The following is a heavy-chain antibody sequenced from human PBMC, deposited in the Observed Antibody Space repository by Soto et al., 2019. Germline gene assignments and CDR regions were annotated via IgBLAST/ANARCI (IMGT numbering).Heavy chain of an antibody. CDR2: IYYSGST. CDR1: GGSISSYY. V-gene: IGHV4-59*01. J-gene: IGHJ4*02. CDR3: ARALPTLAAASHTHY. Sequence: SGTLSLTCTVSGGSISSYYWSWIRLPPGKGLEWIGYIYYSGSTNYNPFLKSRVTMSVDMSKNQFSLTLSSVTAADTAVYYCARALPTLAAASHTHYSGQATLGTVS. D-gene: IGHD6-13*01.